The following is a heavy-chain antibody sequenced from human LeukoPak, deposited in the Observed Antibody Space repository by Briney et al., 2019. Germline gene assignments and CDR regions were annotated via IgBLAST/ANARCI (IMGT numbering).Heavy chain of an antibody. D-gene: IGHD3-3*01. Sequence: GASVKVSCKASGYTFTGYYMHWVRQAPGQGLEWMGWINPNSGGTNYAQKFQGRVTMTRDTSISPAYMELSRLRSDDTAVYYCARAPLPFYDFWSGYHPTFDYWGQGTLVTVSS. V-gene: IGHV1-2*02. CDR3: ARAPLPFYDFWSGYHPTFDY. CDR2: INPNSGGT. J-gene: IGHJ4*02. CDR1: GYTFTGYY.